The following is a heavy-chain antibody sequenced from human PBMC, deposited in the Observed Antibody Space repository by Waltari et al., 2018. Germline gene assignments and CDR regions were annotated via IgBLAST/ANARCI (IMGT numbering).Heavy chain of an antibody. J-gene: IGHJ4*02. D-gene: IGHD3-9*01. CDR2: INHSGIT. V-gene: IGHV4-34*01. Sequence: QVQLQQWGAGLLKPSETLSLTCAVYGGSFSGYYWSWIRQPPGKGLEWIGEINHSGITNYNPSLKSRVTSSVDTSKNQFSLKLSSLTAADTAVYYCARAWAGVLTGRSVVDYWGQGTLVTVSS. CDR1: GGSFSGYY. CDR3: ARAWAGVLTGRSVVDY.